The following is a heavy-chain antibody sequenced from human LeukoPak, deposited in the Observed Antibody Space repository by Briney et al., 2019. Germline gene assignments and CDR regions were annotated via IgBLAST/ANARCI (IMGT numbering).Heavy chain of an antibody. Sequence: PSETLSLTCTVSGGSISSYYWSWIRQPPGKGLEWIGSIYHSGSTYYNPPLKSRVTISVDTSKNQFSLKLSSVTAADTAVYYCARDHVGVWGQGTLVTVSS. CDR3: ARDHVGV. CDR2: IYHSGST. CDR1: GGSISSYY. D-gene: IGHD3-10*02. V-gene: IGHV4-38-2*02. J-gene: IGHJ4*02.